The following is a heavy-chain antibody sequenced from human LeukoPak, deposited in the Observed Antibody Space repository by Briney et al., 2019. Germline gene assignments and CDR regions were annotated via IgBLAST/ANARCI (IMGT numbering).Heavy chain of an antibody. V-gene: IGHV3-21*01. D-gene: IGHD3-3*01. J-gene: IGHJ2*01. CDR2: ISSSSSYI. CDR1: GFTLSSYS. Sequence: GGSLRLSCTASGFTLSSYSMSWVRQAPGKGLEWVSSISSSSSYIYYADSVKGRLTISRDNANNTLYLQMNSLRLEDTAVYYCANTEWLYWYFDLWGRGTLVTVSS. CDR3: ANTEWLYWYFDL.